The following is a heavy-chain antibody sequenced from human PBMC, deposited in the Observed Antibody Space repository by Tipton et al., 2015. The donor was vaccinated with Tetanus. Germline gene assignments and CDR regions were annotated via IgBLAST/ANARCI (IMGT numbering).Heavy chain of an antibody. CDR2: IRSKANYYAT. CDR1: GFTLSGSA. J-gene: IGHJ4*02. CDR3: ARNDYSDSRRSFDY. Sequence: SLRLSCVDSGFTLSGSAIHWVRQASGKGLEWVGHIRSKANYYATKYGASVRGRFSISRDNAKNTLYLQMSSLRAEDTAVYYCARNDYSDSRRSFDYWGQGTLVTVSS. D-gene: IGHD3-22*01. V-gene: IGHV3-73*01.